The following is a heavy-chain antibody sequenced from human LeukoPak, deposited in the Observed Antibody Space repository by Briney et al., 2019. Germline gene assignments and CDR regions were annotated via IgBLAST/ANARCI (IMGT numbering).Heavy chain of an antibody. CDR2: IYPGDSDT. CDR1: GYSFTSYW. V-gene: IGHV5-51*01. Sequence: GESLKISCKGSGYSFTSYWIGWVLQMPGKGLEWMGIIYPGDSDTRYSPSFQGQVTTSADKSISTAYLQWSSLKASDTAMYYCARLQSDSHSTFDYWGQGTLVTVSS. D-gene: IGHD5-18*01. J-gene: IGHJ4*02. CDR3: ARLQSDSHSTFDY.